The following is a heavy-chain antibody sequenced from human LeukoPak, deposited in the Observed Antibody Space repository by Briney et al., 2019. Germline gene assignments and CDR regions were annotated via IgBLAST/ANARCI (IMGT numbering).Heavy chain of an antibody. D-gene: IGHD3-22*01. CDR2: ISYDGSDK. CDR3: AKLTRGYCDSNACPNWFDP. V-gene: IGHV3-30*18. Sequence: PGGSLRLSCAASGFTFSTYDMHWVRQAPGKGLEWVAVISYDGSDKYYADSVKGRFTISRDNSKNTLYLQMNSLRGEDTALYYCAKLTRGYCDSNACPNWFDPWGRGTLVTVSS. J-gene: IGHJ5*02. CDR1: GFTFSTYD.